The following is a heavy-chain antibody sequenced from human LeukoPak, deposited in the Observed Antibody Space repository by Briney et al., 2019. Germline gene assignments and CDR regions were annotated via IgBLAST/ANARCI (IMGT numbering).Heavy chain of an antibody. CDR1: GGSISSYY. Sequence: SETLSLTCTVSGGSISSYYWSWIRQPPGKGLEWIGYIYTSGSTNYNPSLKSRVTISVDTSKNQFSLKLCSVTAADTAVYYCARQIEYNWNDGDAFDIWGQGTMVTVSS. CDR2: IYTSGST. V-gene: IGHV4-4*09. J-gene: IGHJ3*02. CDR3: ARQIEYNWNDGDAFDI. D-gene: IGHD1-1*01.